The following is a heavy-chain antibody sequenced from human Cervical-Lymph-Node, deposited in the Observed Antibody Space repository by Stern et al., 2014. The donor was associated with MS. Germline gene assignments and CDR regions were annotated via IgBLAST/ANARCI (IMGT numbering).Heavy chain of an antibody. CDR2: FDPAAGET. CDR1: GYTLTELS. D-gene: IGHD3-3*01. Sequence: VQLLESGAEVKKPGASVKVSCKVSGYTLTELSMHWVRQAPGKGLEWMGGFDPAAGETLYAQKFQGRVTMTEDTSTDTAYMELSSLRSDDTAVYYCATDRDDFRSGYSAPTKGYGLDVWGKGTTVTVTS. V-gene: IGHV1-24*01. CDR3: ATDRDDFRSGYSAPTKGYGLDV. J-gene: IGHJ6*04.